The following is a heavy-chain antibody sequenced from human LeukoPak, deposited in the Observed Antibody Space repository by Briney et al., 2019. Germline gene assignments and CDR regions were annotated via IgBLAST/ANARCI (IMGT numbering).Heavy chain of an antibody. CDR2: IYYSGST. CDR1: GGSISSYY. CDR3: ARSFVDIVATIESYYYMDV. D-gene: IGHD5-12*01. J-gene: IGHJ6*03. Sequence: SETLSLTCTVSGGSISSYYWNWIRQPPGKGLEWIGYIYYSGSTNYNPSLKSRVTISVDTSKNQFSLKLSSVTAADTAVYYCARSFVDIVATIESYYYMDVWGKGTTVTISS. V-gene: IGHV4-59*12.